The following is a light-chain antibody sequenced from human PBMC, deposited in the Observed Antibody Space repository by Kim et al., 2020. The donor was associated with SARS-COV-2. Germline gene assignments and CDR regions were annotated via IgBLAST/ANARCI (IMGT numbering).Light chain of an antibody. CDR1: QSVGTN. V-gene: IGKV3-15*01. CDR2: GAS. J-gene: IGKJ1*01. CDR3: QQYTDWPRT. Sequence: VSPGESATLSCRASQSVGTNLAWYQQKPGQAPRLLIFGASTRATGIPARFSGSGSGAEFTLTISSLQSEDFGLYSCQQYTDWPRTFGQGTKVDIK.